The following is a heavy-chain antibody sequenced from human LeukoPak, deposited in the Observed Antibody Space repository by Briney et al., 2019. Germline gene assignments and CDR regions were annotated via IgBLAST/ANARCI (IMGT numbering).Heavy chain of an antibody. V-gene: IGHV4-59*01. D-gene: IGHD3-3*01. Sequence: SETLSLTCAVYGGSFSSYYWSWIRQPPGKGLEWIGYIYYSGSTNYNPSLKSRVTISVDTSKNQFSLKLSSVTAADTAVYYCARASVYYDFWSGWTHYGMDVWGQGTTVTVSS. CDR3: ARASVYYDFWSGWTHYGMDV. CDR2: IYYSGST. J-gene: IGHJ6*02. CDR1: GGSFSSYY.